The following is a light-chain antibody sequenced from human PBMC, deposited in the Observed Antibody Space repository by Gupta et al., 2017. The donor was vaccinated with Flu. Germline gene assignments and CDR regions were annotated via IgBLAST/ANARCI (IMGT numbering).Light chain of an antibody. CDR3: ASWDDSLNGGV. J-gene: IGLJ3*02. V-gene: IGLV1-44*01. Sequence: ATIACSGSSPNSGSKNVNWYQKLPRTAPKLLIYTNKQRASGVPDRFSGSKSDTAASLAISGLQSEDEAEYYCASWDDSLNGGVFGGGTKLTVL. CDR1: SPNSGSKN. CDR2: TNK.